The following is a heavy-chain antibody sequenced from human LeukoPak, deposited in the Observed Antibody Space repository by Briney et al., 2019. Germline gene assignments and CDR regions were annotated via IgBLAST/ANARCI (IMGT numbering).Heavy chain of an antibody. CDR2: IVVGSGNT. J-gene: IGHJ4*02. CDR1: GFTFTSSA. Sequence: SVKVSCKASGFTFTSSAEQWVRQARGQRLEWIGWIVVGSGNTNYAQKFQERVTITRDMSTSTAYMELSSLRSEDTAVYYCAADWGGYCSSTSCLDYWGQGTLVTVSS. V-gene: IGHV1-58*01. D-gene: IGHD2-2*03. CDR3: AADWGGYCSSTSCLDY.